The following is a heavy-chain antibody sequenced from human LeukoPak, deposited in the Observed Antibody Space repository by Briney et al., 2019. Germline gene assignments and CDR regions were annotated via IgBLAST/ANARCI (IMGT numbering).Heavy chain of an antibody. J-gene: IGHJ4*02. CDR2: ISGSGGST. CDR3: AKDLSSSPTLFDY. CDR1: GFTFSSYA. V-gene: IGHV3-23*01. Sequence: GGSLRLSCAASGFTFSSYAMSWVRQAPGKGLEWVSAISGSGGSTYYADSVKGRFTISGDNSKNTLYLQMNSLRAEDTAVYYCAKDLSSSPTLFDYWGQGTLVTVSS. D-gene: IGHD6-13*01.